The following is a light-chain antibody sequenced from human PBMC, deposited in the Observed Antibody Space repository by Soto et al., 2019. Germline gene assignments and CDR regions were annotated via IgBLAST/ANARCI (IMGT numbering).Light chain of an antibody. V-gene: IGKV3-15*01. Sequence: EIVMTQSPSTLSVSPGERATLSCWASQSVSSYLAWYQQKPGQAPRLLIYGASTRDTGIPARFSGSGSGTDFTLTISRLHSEDFADYYHQHYNNWAFTFGPGTKVDIK. CDR1: QSVSSY. CDR2: GAS. CDR3: QHYNNWAFT. J-gene: IGKJ3*01.